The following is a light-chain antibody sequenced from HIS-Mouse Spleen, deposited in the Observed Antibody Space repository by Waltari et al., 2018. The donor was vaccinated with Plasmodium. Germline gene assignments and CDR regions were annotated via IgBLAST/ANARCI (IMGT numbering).Light chain of an antibody. CDR1: QSVSSY. CDR2: DAS. J-gene: IGKJ4*01. Sequence: EIVLTQSPATLSLSPGERANLSCRASQSVSSYLAWYQQKPGKAPRLLIYDASNRATGIPARFSGSGSGTDFTLTISSLEPEDFAVYYCQQRSNWPPFGGGTKVEIK. CDR3: QQRSNWPP. V-gene: IGKV3-11*01.